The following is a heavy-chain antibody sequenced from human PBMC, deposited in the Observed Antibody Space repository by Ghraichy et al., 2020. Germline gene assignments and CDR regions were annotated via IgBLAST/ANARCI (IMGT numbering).Heavy chain of an antibody. CDR3: TATLGY. J-gene: IGHJ4*02. V-gene: IGHV3-15*01. CDR1: GFTFSNAW. Sequence: GESLNISCAASGFTFSNAWMTWVRQVPGKGLEWVGLIKRKTDGGTTDYAAPVKGRFTISRDDSQNTLYLQMNSLKTEDTAVYYCTATLGYWGQGTLVTVSS. D-gene: IGHD2-15*01. CDR2: IKRKTDGGTT.